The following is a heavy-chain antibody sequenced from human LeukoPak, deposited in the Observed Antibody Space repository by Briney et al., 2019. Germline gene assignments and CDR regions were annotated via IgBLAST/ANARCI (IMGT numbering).Heavy chain of an antibody. V-gene: IGHV4-34*01. CDR1: GFTFSNYA. Sequence: GSLRLSCAASGFTFSNYAMSWVRQPPGKGLEWIGEINHSGSTNYNPSLKSRVTISVDTSKNQFSLKLSSVTAADTAVYYCARAPRYSSGWSLRAAFDIWGQGTMVTVSS. CDR3: ARAPRYSSGWSLRAAFDI. D-gene: IGHD6-19*01. J-gene: IGHJ3*02. CDR2: INHSGST.